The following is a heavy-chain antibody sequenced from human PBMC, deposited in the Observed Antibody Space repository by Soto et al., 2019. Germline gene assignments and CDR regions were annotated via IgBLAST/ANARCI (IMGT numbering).Heavy chain of an antibody. D-gene: IGHD2-8*01. V-gene: IGHV1-18*01. J-gene: IGHJ1*01. CDR3: ARGRRGPPGWSIEARYFQH. CDR1: GYTFTSYG. CDR2: ISAYNGNT. Sequence: ASVKVSCKASGYTFTSYGISWVRQAPGQGLEWMGWISAYNGNTNYAQKLQGRVTMTTDTSTSTAYMELRSLRSDDTAVYYCARGRRGPPGWSIEARYFQHWGQGTLVTVSS.